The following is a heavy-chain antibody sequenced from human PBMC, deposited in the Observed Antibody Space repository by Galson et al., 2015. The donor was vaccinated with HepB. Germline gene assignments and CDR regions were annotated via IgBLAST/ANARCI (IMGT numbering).Heavy chain of an antibody. CDR3: ATDYSNYSYYYYMDV. Sequence: VKVSCKVSGYTFTDYYMHWVQQAPGKGLEWMGLVDPEDGETIYAEKFQGRVTITADTSTDTTYMELSSLRSEDTAVYYCATDYSNYSYYYYMDVWGKGTTVTVSS. D-gene: IGHD4-11*01. J-gene: IGHJ6*03. V-gene: IGHV1-69-2*01. CDR2: VDPEDGET. CDR1: GYTFTDYY.